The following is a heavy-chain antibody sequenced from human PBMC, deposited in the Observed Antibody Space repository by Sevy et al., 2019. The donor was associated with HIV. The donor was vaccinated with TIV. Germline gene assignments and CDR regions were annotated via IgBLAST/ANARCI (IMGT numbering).Heavy chain of an antibody. D-gene: IGHD6-25*01. CDR2: IYSGGST. J-gene: IGHJ4*02. Sequence: GGSLRLSCAASGFTVSSNYMSWVRQAPGKGLEWVSVIYSGGSTYYSDSVKGRFTISRDSSKNTLYLQMNSLRAEDTAVYYCTRDFREYSSGSFYFDYWGQGTLVTVSS. CDR1: GFTVSSNY. CDR3: TRDFREYSSGSFYFDY. V-gene: IGHV3-53*01.